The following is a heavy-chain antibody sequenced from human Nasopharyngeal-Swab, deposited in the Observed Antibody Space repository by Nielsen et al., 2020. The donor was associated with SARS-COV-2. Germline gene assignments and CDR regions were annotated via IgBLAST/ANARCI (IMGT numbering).Heavy chain of an antibody. D-gene: IGHD2-21*02. Sequence: WIRQPPGKGLEWVSVIYSGGSRHYADSVKGRFTISRDNSKNALYLQMNSLRAEDTAVYYCARSRLPGVFPVTASWYFDLWGRGTLVTVSS. CDR2: IYSGGSR. CDR3: ARSRLPGVFPVTASWYFDL. V-gene: IGHV3-53*01. J-gene: IGHJ2*01.